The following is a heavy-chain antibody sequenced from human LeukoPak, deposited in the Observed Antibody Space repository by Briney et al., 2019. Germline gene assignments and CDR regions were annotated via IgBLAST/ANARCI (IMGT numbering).Heavy chain of an antibody. CDR3: ARHGRATVVTTGTNWFDP. CDR1: GGSSSGSTYY. Sequence: SETLSLTCTVSGGSSSGSTYYLGWIRQPPGKGLEWVGRTYYSGSTYYNPSLKSRVTISVDTSKNQFSLKLGSVTATDKAVYYCARHGRATVVTTGTNWFDPWGQGTLVTVSS. D-gene: IGHD4-23*01. V-gene: IGHV4-39*01. CDR2: TYYSGST. J-gene: IGHJ5*02.